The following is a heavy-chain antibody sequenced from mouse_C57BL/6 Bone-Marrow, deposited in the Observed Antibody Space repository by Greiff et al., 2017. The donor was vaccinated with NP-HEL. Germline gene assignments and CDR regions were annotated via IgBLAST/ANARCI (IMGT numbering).Heavy chain of an antibody. CDR2: IRSKSNNYAT. CDR3: VRQGYDGYYLDY. Sequence: EVHLVESGGGLVQPKGSLKLSCAASGFSFNTYAMNWVRQAPGKGLDWVARIRSKSNNYATYYADSLKDRFTISRDDSESMLYLQMNNLKTEDTAMYYCVRQGYDGYYLDYWGQGTTLTVSS. D-gene: IGHD2-3*01. J-gene: IGHJ2*01. CDR1: GFSFNTYA. V-gene: IGHV10-1*01.